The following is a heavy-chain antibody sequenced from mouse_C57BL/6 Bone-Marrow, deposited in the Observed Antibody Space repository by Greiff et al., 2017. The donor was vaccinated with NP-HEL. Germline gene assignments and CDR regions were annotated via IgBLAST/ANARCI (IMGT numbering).Heavy chain of an antibody. Sequence: VQLQQSGAELVRPGASVKLSCKASGYTFTDYYINWVKQRPGQGLEWIARIYPGSGNTYYNEKFKGKATLTAEKSSSTAYMQLSSLTSEDSAVYYGASRGDYDGGDYYAMDYWGQGTSVTVSS. V-gene: IGHV1-76*01. CDR3: ASRGDYDGGDYYAMDY. D-gene: IGHD2-4*01. J-gene: IGHJ4*01. CDR1: GYTFTDYY. CDR2: IYPGSGNT.